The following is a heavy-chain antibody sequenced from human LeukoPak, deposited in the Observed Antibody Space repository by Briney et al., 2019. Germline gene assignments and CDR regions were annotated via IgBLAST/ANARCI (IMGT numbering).Heavy chain of an antibody. Sequence: PSETLSLTCTVSGGSISSYYWSWIRRPPGKGLEWIAYIYYSGSTNYNPSLKSRVTISVDTSKNQFSLKLSSVTAADTAVYYCARGSSTGFEYLQHWGQGTLVTVSS. J-gene: IGHJ1*01. CDR1: GGSISSYY. CDR3: ARGSSTGFEYLQH. CDR2: IYYSGST. V-gene: IGHV4-59*01. D-gene: IGHD2-2*01.